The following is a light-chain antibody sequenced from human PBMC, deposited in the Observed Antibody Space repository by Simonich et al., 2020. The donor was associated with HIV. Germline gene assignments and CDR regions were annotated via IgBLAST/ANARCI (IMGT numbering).Light chain of an antibody. CDR3: QQYYSTPWT. CDR1: QTFLYSSNNKNF. V-gene: IGKV4-1*01. CDR2: WAS. Sequence: DIVMPQSPYSLAVSLGERATINCKSSQTFLYSSNNKNFLAWYQQKPGQPPKLLIYWASTRQSGVPDRFSGSGSGTDFTLTISRLQAEDVAVYYCQQYYSTPWTFGQGTKVEIK. J-gene: IGKJ1*01.